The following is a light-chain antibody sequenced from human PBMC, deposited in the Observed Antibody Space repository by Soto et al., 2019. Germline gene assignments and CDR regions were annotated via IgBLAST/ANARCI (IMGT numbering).Light chain of an antibody. J-gene: IGKJ1*01. CDR2: GAS. V-gene: IGKV3-20*01. CDR3: QEYGSSRT. CDR1: QGLSSSH. Sequence: ESVLTQSPGTLSLSPGERATLSCRASQGLSSSHLAWYQQRPGQAPRLLIYGASSRATGVPDRFSGSVSGTDFTLTISRLETEDVAVYYCQEYGSSRTFGQGTKVEIK.